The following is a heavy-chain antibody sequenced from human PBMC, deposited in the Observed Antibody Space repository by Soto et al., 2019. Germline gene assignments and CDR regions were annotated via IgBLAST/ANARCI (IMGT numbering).Heavy chain of an antibody. J-gene: IGHJ4*02. CDR3: AKRMTTVTGGGHDY. CDR1: GFTFSSYA. CDR2: MSGSGGST. D-gene: IGHD4-17*01. Sequence: EVQLLESGGGLVQPGGSLRLSCAASGFTFSSYAMSWVRQAPGKGLEWVSAMSGSGGSTYYADSVKGRFTISRDNSKNPLYLQMNSLRAEDTAVYYCAKRMTTVTGGGHDYWGQGTLVTVSS. V-gene: IGHV3-23*01.